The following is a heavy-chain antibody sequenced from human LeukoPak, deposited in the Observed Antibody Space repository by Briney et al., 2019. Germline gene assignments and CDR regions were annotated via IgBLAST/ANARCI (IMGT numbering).Heavy chain of an antibody. CDR3: ARSAYYYDSNRGSYFDY. Sequence: SETLSLTCTVCGGSISSYYWSWIRQPPGKGLEWVGYIYYSGSTNYNPSLKSRVTISVDTSKNQFSLKLSSVTAADTAVYYCARSAYYYDSNRGSYFDYWGQGTLVTVSS. CDR2: IYYSGST. CDR1: GGSISSYY. D-gene: IGHD3-22*01. V-gene: IGHV4-59*08. J-gene: IGHJ4*02.